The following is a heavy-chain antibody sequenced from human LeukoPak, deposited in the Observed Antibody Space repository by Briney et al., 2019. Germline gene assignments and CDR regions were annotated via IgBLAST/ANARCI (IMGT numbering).Heavy chain of an antibody. V-gene: IGHV3-21*01. J-gene: IGHJ4*02. CDR2: ISSSSSYI. D-gene: IGHD1-7*01. CDR1: GFTFSTYA. Sequence: GGSLRLSCAASGFTFSTYAMSRVRQAPGKGLEWVSCISSSSSYIYYADSVKGRFTISRDNAKNSLYLQMNSLRVEDTAVYYCARAHNWKYGTFDYWGQGTLVTVSS. CDR3: ARAHNWKYGTFDY.